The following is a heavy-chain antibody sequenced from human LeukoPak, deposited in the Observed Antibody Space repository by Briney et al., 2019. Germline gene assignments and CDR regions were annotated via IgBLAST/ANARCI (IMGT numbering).Heavy chain of an antibody. Sequence: SETLSLTCGVSGGSISSTNWWSWVRQPPGQGLEWIGEISLRGLTNYNPSLKSRVTMSVDKSNNFLTLNLTSVTAADTAVYYCARHALATVTDPSFDYWGQGTLVTVSS. CDR2: ISLRGLT. D-gene: IGHD2-21*02. CDR3: ARHALATVTDPSFDY. J-gene: IGHJ4*02. V-gene: IGHV4-4*02. CDR1: GGSISSTNW.